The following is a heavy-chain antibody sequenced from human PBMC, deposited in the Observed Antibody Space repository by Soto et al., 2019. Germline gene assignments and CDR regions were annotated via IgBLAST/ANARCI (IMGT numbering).Heavy chain of an antibody. CDR1: GYTFDTLD. CDR3: ARGVDAGMDV. Sequence: ASVKVSCKASGYTFDTLDSSWVRQANGQGFEWMGWMSPKNGNTGYAQKFQGRVTMTRDTSMSTAYMELTSLTSDDTAVYYCARGVDAGMDVWGQGIMVTVSS. V-gene: IGHV1-8*01. CDR2: MSPKNGNT. J-gene: IGHJ6*02. D-gene: IGHD1-1*01.